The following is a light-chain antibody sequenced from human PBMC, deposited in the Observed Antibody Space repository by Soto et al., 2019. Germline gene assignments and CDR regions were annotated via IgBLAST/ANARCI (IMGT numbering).Light chain of an antibody. CDR1: QSITSSH. Sequence: EIVLTQSPGTLSLSPGERATLSCRASQSITSSHLAWYQQKVGQAPRLLIYGASNRATGIPDRFSGSGSGTDFNLTISRLEPEDFVVYYCQQYGSSPSTFGQGTKVEIK. V-gene: IGKV3-20*01. CDR3: QQYGSSPST. CDR2: GAS. J-gene: IGKJ1*01.